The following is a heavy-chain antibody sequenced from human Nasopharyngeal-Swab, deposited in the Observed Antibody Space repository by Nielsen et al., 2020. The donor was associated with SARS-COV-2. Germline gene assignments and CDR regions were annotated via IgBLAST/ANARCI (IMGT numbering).Heavy chain of an antibody. Sequence: GGSLRLSCAASGFPFSVYWMTWVRQAPGGGLEWVANIKQDGSEAFYADSVKGRFTISRDNAKRSLYLQLNSLSADDTALFYCVRERLTGGGAFDIWGQGTMVPSPQ. D-gene: IGHD2-15*01. CDR3: VRERLTGGGAFDI. CDR2: IKQDGSEA. V-gene: IGHV3-7*01. CDR1: GFPFSVYW. J-gene: IGHJ3*02.